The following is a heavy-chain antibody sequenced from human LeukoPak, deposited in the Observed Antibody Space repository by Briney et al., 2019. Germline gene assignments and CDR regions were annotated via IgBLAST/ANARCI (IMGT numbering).Heavy chain of an antibody. J-gene: IGHJ5*02. D-gene: IGHD3-10*01. CDR1: AFTFSRYW. CDR2: ISSDGTTT. V-gene: IGHV3-74*01. Sequence: PGGSLRLSCAASAFTFSRYWMHWVRQTPGEGLVWVSRISSDGTTTTYADSVKGRFTISRDNARNTLYLQMNSLRAEDTAVYYCARFAYDSGSLSWGQEALVTVSS. CDR3: ARFAYDSGSLS.